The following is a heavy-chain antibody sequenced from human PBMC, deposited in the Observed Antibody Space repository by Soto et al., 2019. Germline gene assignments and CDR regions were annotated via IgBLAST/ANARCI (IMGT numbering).Heavy chain of an antibody. J-gene: IGHJ6*02. CDR1: GFTFIDYA. D-gene: IGHD3-10*01. CDR2: VSANGDIT. V-gene: IGHV3-23*01. CDR3: ARGDRGGSGSPASYYFSGLDV. Sequence: EVKVLESGGDLVQRGGSLRLPGFPPGFTFIDYAITWVPQPPGKGLDWVSSVSANGDITYYADSVKGRFTISRDNSNNTLLLQMNSLRAEDTALYYCARGDRGGSGSPASYYFSGLDVWGQGTTVIVSS.